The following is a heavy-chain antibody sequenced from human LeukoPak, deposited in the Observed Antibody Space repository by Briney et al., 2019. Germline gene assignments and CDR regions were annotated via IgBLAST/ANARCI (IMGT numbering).Heavy chain of an antibody. D-gene: IGHD3-3*01. J-gene: IGHJ6*03. CDR2: ISGGAGST. CDR1: GFTFSSYW. V-gene: IGHV3-23*01. Sequence: GGSLRLSCAASGFTFSSYWMSWVRQAPGKGLECVSVISGGAGSTYYADSVKGRFTISRDNSKNTLYLQMNSLRAEDTAVYYCAKDKYNFWSGSNYYYMDVWGKGTTVTVSS. CDR3: AKDKYNFWSGSNYYYMDV.